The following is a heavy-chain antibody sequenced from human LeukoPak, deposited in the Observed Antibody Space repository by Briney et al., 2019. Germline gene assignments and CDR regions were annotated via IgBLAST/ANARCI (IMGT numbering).Heavy chain of an antibody. CDR3: ARTPYYYGSGSYQCYFDY. J-gene: IGHJ4*02. D-gene: IGHD3-10*01. Sequence: PSETPSLTCTVSGGSISNYYWSWIRQPPGKGLEWIGYIYYSGSTNYNPSLKSRVTISVDTSKNQFSLRLSSVTAADTAVYFCARTPYYYGSGSYQCYFDYWGQGTLVTVSS. V-gene: IGHV4-59*08. CDR2: IYYSGST. CDR1: GGSISNYY.